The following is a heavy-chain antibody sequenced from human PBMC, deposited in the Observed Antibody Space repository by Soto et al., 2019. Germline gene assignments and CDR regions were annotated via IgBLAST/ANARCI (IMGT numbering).Heavy chain of an antibody. V-gene: IGHV3-23*01. CDR1: GFTFSSYA. J-gene: IGHJ4*02. D-gene: IGHD2-15*01. CDR3: AKVMRTPYCSGGSCYSSASFDY. CDR2: ISGSGGST. Sequence: GGSLRLSCAASGFTFSSYAMSWVRQAPGKGLEWVSAISGSGGSTYYADSVKGRFTISRDNSKNTLYLQMNSLRAEDTAVYYCAKVMRTPYCSGGSCYSSASFDYWGQGTLVTVSS.